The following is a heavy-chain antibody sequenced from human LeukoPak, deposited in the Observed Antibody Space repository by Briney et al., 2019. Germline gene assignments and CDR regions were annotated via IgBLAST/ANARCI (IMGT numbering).Heavy chain of an antibody. D-gene: IGHD2-2*01. CDR3: ARGRWATGYQLLYFDY. CDR1: GGSFSGYY. CDR2: INHSGST. Sequence: KPSETLSLTCAVYGGSFSGYYWSWIRQPPGKGLEWIGEINHSGSTNYNPSLKSRVTISVDTSKNQFSLKLSSVTAADTAVYYCARGRWATGYQLLYFDYWGQGTLVTVSS. J-gene: IGHJ4*02. V-gene: IGHV4-34*01.